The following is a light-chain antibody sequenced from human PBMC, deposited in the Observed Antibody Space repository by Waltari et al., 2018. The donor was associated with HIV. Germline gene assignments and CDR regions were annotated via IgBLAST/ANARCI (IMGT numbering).Light chain of an antibody. Sequence: QSVLTQPPSTSGTPGQRVTTPCSGSSSNIGSTDVYWYQQLPGTAPKLLIYRNNQRPSGVPDRFSGSKSGTSASLAISGLRSEDEADYYCAAWDDSLSGWVFGGGTKLTVL. V-gene: IGLV1-47*01. CDR3: AAWDDSLSGWV. CDR1: SSNIGSTD. CDR2: RNN. J-gene: IGLJ3*02.